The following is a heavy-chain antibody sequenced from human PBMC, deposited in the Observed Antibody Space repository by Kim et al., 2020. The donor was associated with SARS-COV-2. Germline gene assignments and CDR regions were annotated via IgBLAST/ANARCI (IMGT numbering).Heavy chain of an antibody. CDR2: ISYDGSIK. J-gene: IGHJ3*01. Sequence: GGSLRLSCGASGFTFNNYAMHWVRQAPGKGLEWVAVISYDGSIKYYADSVKGQFTVSRDSSNNTLYLQMRNLRPDDTALYFCAKSRGFFWLGQGLNAFD. D-gene: IGHD3-3*01. CDR3: AKSRGFFWLGQGLNAFD. CDR1: GFTFNNYA. V-gene: IGHV3-30*18.